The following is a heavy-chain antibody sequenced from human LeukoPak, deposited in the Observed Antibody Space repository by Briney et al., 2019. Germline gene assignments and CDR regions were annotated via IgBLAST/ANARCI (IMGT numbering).Heavy chain of an antibody. J-gene: IGHJ5*02. CDR2: IIPIFGTA. CDR1: GGTFSSYA. CDR3: ARSGGTAAIPNWFDP. Sequence: SVKVSCKASGGTFSSYAISWVRQAPGQGLEWMGGIIPIFGTANYAQKFQGRVTITTDESTSTAYMELSSLRSEDTAVYYCARSGGTAAIPNWFDPWGQGTLVTVSS. D-gene: IGHD2-2*02. V-gene: IGHV1-69*05.